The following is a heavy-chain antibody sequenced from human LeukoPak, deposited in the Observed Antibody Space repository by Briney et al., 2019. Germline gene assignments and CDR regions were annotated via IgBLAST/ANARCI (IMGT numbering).Heavy chain of an antibody. Sequence: PGGSLRLSCAASGFTFSNFWMTSVRQTPGKGLEWVANIKPDASEKYYVDSVKGRFTISRDNAQNSFYLQMNSLRAEDTAVYYCARDRESTGYDLYDYWGQGTLVTVSS. V-gene: IGHV3-7*01. J-gene: IGHJ4*02. D-gene: IGHD5-12*01. CDR2: IKPDASEK. CDR3: ARDRESTGYDLYDY. CDR1: GFTFSNFW.